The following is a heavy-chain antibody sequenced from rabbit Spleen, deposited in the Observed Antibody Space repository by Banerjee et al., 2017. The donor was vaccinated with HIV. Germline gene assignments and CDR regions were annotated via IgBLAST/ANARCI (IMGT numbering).Heavy chain of an antibody. Sequence: QSLEESGGDLVKPGASLTLTCTASGFSFSSDYYICWVRQAPGKGLEWIGCIYGGDGHSTAYASWAKGRFTISKTSSTTVTLQMTRLTAADTATYFCGRGSATMTMVITGWYFNLWGPGTLVTVS. CDR3: GRGSATMTMVITGWYFNL. D-gene: IGHD2-1*01. CDR2: IYGGDGHST. CDR1: GFSFSSDYY. V-gene: IGHV1S40*01. J-gene: IGHJ4*01.